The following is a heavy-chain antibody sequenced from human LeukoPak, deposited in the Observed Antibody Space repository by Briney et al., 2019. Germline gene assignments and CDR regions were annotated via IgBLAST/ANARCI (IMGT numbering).Heavy chain of an antibody. Sequence: GGSLRLSCAASGFTFSTYVMRWVRQAPGKGLEWVSGVSGGGDRTSYADSVKSRFTVSRDNSKNTVYLEMNRLRVEDTAVYYCAKGSSSSTWADFDYWGQGILVTVSS. D-gene: IGHD6-13*01. J-gene: IGHJ4*02. V-gene: IGHV3-23*01. CDR1: GFTFSTYV. CDR2: VSGGGDRT. CDR3: AKGSSSSTWADFDY.